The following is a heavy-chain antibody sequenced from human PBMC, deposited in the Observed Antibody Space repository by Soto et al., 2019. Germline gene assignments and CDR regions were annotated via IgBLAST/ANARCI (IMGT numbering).Heavy chain of an antibody. J-gene: IGHJ6*03. V-gene: IGHV1-8*01. CDR2: MNPNSGNT. D-gene: IGHD2-8*01. CDR1: GYTFTSYD. CDR3: ARVPYCTNGVCPYYYYYDYMDV. Sequence: QVQLVQSGAEVKKPGASVKVSCKASGYTFTSYDINWVRQATGQGLEWMGWMNPNSGNTGYAQKFQGRVTMTRNTSISTAYMELSSLRSEDTAVYYCARVPYCTNGVCPYYYYYDYMDVWGKGTTVTVSS.